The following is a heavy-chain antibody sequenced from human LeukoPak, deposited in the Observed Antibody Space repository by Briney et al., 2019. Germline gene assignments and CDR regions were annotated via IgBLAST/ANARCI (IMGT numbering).Heavy chain of an antibody. CDR2: IYYSGST. CDR3: ARLRVAAAGSYFDY. Sequence: PSETLSLTCTVSGGSISSYYWSWIRQPPGKGLEWIGYIYYSGSTNYSPSLKSRVTISVDTSKNQFSLKLSSVTAADTAVYYCARLRVAAAGSYFDYWGQGTLVTVSS. V-gene: IGHV4-59*08. CDR1: GGSISSYY. J-gene: IGHJ4*02. D-gene: IGHD6-13*01.